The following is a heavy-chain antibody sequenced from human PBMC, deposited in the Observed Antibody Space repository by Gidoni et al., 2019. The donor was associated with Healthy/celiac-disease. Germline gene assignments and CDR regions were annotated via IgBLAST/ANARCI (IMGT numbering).Heavy chain of an antibody. D-gene: IGHD6-19*01. J-gene: IGHJ3*02. V-gene: IGHV4-39*07. CDR2: IYYSWST. Sequence: QLQLQASGPGLVKPSETLSLTCTVSGGSISSSSYYWGWIRQPPGKGLEWIGSIYYSWSTYYTPSLKSRVTISVDTSKNQFSLKLSSVTAADTAVYYCARESAVAASRGAFDIWGQGTMVTVSS. CDR3: ARESAVAASRGAFDI. CDR1: GGSISSSSYY.